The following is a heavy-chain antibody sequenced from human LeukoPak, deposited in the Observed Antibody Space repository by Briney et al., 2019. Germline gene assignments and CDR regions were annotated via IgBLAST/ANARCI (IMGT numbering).Heavy chain of an antibody. CDR1: GFTFSSYS. CDR3: ARDRNTVFDY. D-gene: IGHD1-14*01. CDR2: ISSSSSYI. Sequence: GGSLRLSCAASGFTFSSYSMNWVRQAPGKGLEWVSSISSSSSYIYYADSVEGRFTISRDNAKNSLYLQMNSLRAEDTAVYYCARDRNTVFDYWGQGTLVTVSS. V-gene: IGHV3-21*01. J-gene: IGHJ4*02.